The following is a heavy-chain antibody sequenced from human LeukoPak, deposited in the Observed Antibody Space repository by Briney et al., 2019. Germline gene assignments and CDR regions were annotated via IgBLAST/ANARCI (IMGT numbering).Heavy chain of an antibody. D-gene: IGHD1-26*01. J-gene: IGHJ6*02. Sequence: GRSLRLSCAASGFTFSSYGMHWVRQAPGKGLEWVAVISSDGTIKYYADPVKGRFTISRDNSKNTLYLQMNSLRAEDTAVYYCARHGFSGSYYYYYYGMDVWGQGTTVTVSS. CDR2: ISSDGTIK. V-gene: IGHV3-30*03. CDR3: ARHGFSGSYYYYYYGMDV. CDR1: GFTFSSYG.